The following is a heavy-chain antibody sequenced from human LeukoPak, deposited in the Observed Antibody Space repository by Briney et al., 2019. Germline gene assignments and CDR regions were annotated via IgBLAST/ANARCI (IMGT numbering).Heavy chain of an antibody. CDR3: ARESHVTREDY. CDR2: ISANDGNT. J-gene: IGHJ4*02. CDR1: GYTFTSYG. V-gene: IGHV1-18*01. Sequence: ASVKVSFKASGYTFTSYGISWVRQAPGQGLEWMGWISANDGNTDYPQKLQGRVTMTTDTSTSTAYMELRSLRSDDTAVYYCARESHVTREDYWGQGTPVTVSS. D-gene: IGHD3-10*01.